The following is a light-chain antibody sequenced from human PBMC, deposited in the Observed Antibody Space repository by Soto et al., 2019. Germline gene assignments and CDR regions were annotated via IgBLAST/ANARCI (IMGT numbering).Light chain of an antibody. CDR1: QTVSSS. Sequence: IVLTQSPVTLALSPGESAVLSCRASQTVSSSLAWYQHKPGQAPRLFIYDASKRAPGIPARFTGSGSGTHFTLTISSLEPGDIAVYYCQVRDVWPSFGQGTKVEIK. CDR3: QVRDVWPS. CDR2: DAS. V-gene: IGKV3-11*01. J-gene: IGKJ1*01.